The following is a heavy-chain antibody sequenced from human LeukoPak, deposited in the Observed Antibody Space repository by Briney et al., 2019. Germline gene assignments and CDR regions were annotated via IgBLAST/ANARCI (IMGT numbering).Heavy chain of an antibody. CDR1: GGSISSSSYY. J-gene: IGHJ6*02. V-gene: IGHV4-39*07. CDR2: IYYSGST. Sequence: SETLSLTCTVSGGSISSSSYYWGWIRQPPGKGLEWIGSIYYSGSTYYNPSLKSRVTISVDTSKNQFSLKLSSVTAADTAVYYCARDRHYYGSGSYGAYYYYGMDVWGQGTTVTVSS. D-gene: IGHD3-10*01. CDR3: ARDRHYYGSGSYGAYYYYGMDV.